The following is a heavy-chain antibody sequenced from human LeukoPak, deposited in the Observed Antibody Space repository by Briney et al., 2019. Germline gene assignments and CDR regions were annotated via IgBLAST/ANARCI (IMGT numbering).Heavy chain of an antibody. CDR1: GGSISSGGYY. J-gene: IGHJ4*02. V-gene: IGHV4-61*08. D-gene: IGHD6-13*01. CDR3: ARDSPGYSSSWGY. CDR2: IYYSGST. Sequence: SETLSLTCTVSGGSISSGGYYWSWIRQPPGKGLEWIGYIYYSGSTNYNPSLKSRVTISVDTSKNQFSLKLSSVTAADTAVYYCARDSPGYSSSWGYWGQGTLVTVSS.